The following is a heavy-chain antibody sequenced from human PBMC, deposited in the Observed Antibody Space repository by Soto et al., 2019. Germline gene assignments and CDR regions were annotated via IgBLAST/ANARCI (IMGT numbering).Heavy chain of an antibody. CDR3: ARTRVVVAATGTRYYFDY. D-gene: IGHD2-15*01. CDR1: GFTFSSYS. J-gene: IGHJ4*02. Sequence: SLRLSCAASGFTFSSYSMNWVRQAPGKGLEWVSSISSSSSYIYYADSVKGRFTISRDNAKNSLYLQMNSLRAEDTAVYYCARTRVVVAATGTRYYFDYWGQGTLVTVSS. V-gene: IGHV3-21*01. CDR2: ISSSSSYI.